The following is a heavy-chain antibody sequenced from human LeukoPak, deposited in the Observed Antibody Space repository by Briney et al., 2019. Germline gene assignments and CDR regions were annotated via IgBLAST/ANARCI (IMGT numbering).Heavy chain of an antibody. CDR3: ARSTYGGIPFDI. J-gene: IGHJ3*02. CDR2: ISTYNGNT. CDR1: GYTFTSYD. D-gene: IGHD3-10*01. Sequence: ASVKVSCKASGYTFTSYDISWVRQAPGQGLEWMEWISTYNGNTNYAQNLQGRVTMTTDTSTSTAYMELRSLRSDDTAVYYCARSTYGGIPFDIWGQGTMVTVSS. V-gene: IGHV1-18*04.